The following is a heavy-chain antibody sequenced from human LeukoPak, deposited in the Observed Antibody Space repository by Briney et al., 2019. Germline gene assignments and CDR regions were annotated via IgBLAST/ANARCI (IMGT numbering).Heavy chain of an antibody. CDR1: GGSFSSYY. CDR3: ARGPRSTSGWFDP. Sequence: SETLSLTCAVCGGSFSSYYWSWIRQPPGKGLEWIGEINHSGSTNYNPSLKSRVTISVDTSKNQFSLKLSSMTAADTAVYYCARGPRSTSGWFDPCGQGTLVTVSS. V-gene: IGHV4-34*01. J-gene: IGHJ5*02. CDR2: INHSGST. D-gene: IGHD1-26*01.